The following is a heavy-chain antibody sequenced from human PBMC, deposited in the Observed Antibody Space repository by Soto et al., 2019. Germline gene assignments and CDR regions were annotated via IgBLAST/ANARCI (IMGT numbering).Heavy chain of an antibody. J-gene: IGHJ4*02. CDR2: ISAYNGNT. V-gene: IGHV1-18*01. D-gene: IGHD2-15*01. CDR1: GYTFISYG. CDR3: ARAYVVVVAASGTFDY. Sequence: ASVKVSCKASGYTFISYGIRWVRQAPGQGLEWMGWISAYNGNTNYAQMLQGRVTMTTHTSTSTAYMELRSLRSDDTAVYYCARAYVVVVAASGTFDYWGQGTLVTVSS.